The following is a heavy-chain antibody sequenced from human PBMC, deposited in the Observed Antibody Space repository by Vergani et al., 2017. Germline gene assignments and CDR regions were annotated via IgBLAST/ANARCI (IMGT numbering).Heavy chain of an antibody. D-gene: IGHD5-18*01. Sequence: VQLVESGGGVVQPGRSLRLSCAASGFTFSSYGMHWVRQAPGKGLEWVAVIWYDGSNKYYADSVKGRFTISRDNAKNTLYLQMNSLRAEDTAVYYCARDADTAMVDYWGQGTLVTVSS. CDR2: IWYDGSNK. CDR3: ARDADTAMVDY. CDR1: GFTFSSYG. V-gene: IGHV3-33*01. J-gene: IGHJ4*02.